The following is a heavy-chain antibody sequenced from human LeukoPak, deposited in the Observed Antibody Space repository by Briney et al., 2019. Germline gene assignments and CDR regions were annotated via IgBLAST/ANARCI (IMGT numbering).Heavy chain of an antibody. Sequence: GGSLRLSCAASGFTFSNYSMNWVRQAPGKGLEWISYISGSSRAIYYADSVKGRFTISRDNAKNSLYLQMNNLRAEDTAVYYCAREPQEGFDYWGQGTLVTISS. CDR3: AREPQEGFDY. V-gene: IGHV3-48*01. CDR1: GFTFSNYS. J-gene: IGHJ4*02. CDR2: ISGSSRAI.